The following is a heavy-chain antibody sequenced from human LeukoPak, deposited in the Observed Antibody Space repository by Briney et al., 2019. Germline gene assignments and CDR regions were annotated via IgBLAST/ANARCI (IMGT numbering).Heavy chain of an antibody. J-gene: IGHJ3*02. Sequence: PSETLSLTCTVSGGSVSSGSYYWSWIRQPPGKGLEWIGYIYYSGSTNYNPSLKSRVTISVDRSKNQFSLKLSSVTAADTAVYYCARGSINVDAFDIWGQGTMVTVSS. D-gene: IGHD3-10*01. CDR1: GGSVSSGSYY. CDR2: IYYSGST. CDR3: ARGSINVDAFDI. V-gene: IGHV4-61*01.